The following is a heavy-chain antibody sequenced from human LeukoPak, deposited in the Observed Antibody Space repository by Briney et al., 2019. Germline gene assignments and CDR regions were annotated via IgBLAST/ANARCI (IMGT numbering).Heavy chain of an antibody. J-gene: IGHJ6*03. Sequence: PSETLSLTCTVSGGSISSYYWSWIRQPAGKGLEWIGRIYTSGSTNYNPSLKSRVTMSVDTSKNQFSLKLSSVTAADTAVYYCAREGDQLRYFDWNYYYYYMDVWGKGTTVTVSS. CDR3: AREGDQLRYFDWNYYYYYMDV. CDR2: IYTSGST. V-gene: IGHV4-4*07. D-gene: IGHD3-9*01. CDR1: GGSISSYY.